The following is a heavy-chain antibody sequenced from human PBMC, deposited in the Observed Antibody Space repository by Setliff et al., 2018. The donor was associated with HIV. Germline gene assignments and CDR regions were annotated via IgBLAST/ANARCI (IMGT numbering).Heavy chain of an antibody. J-gene: IGHJ4*01. Sequence: SETLSLTCAVSGYSVTYYWGWIRQPPGKGLEWIRSVFHSGSTYYNPSRRSRASLSIDTSKNRSSLRLNPVTAADTAVYYCVRDRALRFSQSPSLHYFDVWGQGILVTVSS. V-gene: IGHV4-38-2*02. CDR3: VRDRALRFSQSPSLHYFDV. CDR1: GYSVTYY. CDR2: VFHSGST.